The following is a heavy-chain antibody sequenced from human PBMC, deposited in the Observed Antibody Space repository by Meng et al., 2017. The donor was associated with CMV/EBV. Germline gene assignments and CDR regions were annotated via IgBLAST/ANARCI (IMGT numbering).Heavy chain of an antibody. J-gene: IGHJ4*02. D-gene: IGHD3-3*01. V-gene: IGHV4-59*01. CDR2: IYYSGST. CDR3: ARGGAEYYDFWSGPGGIDY. CDR1: GGPISSSY. Sequence: SETLSLTCTVPGGPISSSYWSWIRQPPGKGLGWIGYIYYSGSTNYNPSLKSRVTISVDTSKNQFSLKLSSVTAAGTAVYYCARGGAEYYDFWSGPGGIDYWGQGTLVTVSS.